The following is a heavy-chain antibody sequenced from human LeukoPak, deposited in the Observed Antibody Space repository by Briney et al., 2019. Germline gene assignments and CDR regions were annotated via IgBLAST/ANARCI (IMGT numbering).Heavy chain of an antibody. V-gene: IGHV4-59*01. CDR3: ARGNSGYDYAFDI. J-gene: IGHJ3*02. CDR2: IYYSGST. Sequence: SETLSLTCTVSGGSISSYYWSWIRQPPGKGLEWIGYIYYSGSTNYNPSLKSRVTISLDTSKNQFSLRVSSVTSADTAVYYCARGNSGYDYAFDIWGQGTMVTVSS. D-gene: IGHD5-12*01. CDR1: GGSISSYY.